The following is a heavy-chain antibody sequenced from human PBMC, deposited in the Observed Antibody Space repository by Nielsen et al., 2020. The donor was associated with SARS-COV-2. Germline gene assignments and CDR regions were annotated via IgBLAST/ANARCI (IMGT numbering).Heavy chain of an antibody. CDR3: AKDWVVLGDMVRGVISKPKTNNGDY. D-gene: IGHD3-10*01. CDR2: ISGSGGST. V-gene: IGHV3-23*01. J-gene: IGHJ4*02. CDR1: GFTFSSYA. Sequence: GGSLRLSCAASGFTFSSYAMSWVRQAPGKGLEWVSAISGSGGSTYYADSVKGRFTISRDNSKNTLYLQMNSLRAEDTAVYYCAKDWVVLGDMVRGVISKPKTNNGDYWGQGTLVTVSS.